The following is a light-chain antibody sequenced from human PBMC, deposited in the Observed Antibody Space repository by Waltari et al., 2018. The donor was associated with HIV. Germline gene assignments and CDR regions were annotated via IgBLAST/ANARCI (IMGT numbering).Light chain of an antibody. J-gene: IGLJ3*02. CDR3: SSYGDSLRVL. V-gene: IGLV2-8*01. CDR2: EVT. CDR1: SSDLGAYDS. Sequence: QSALTQPPSASGSLGQSVTISCTGSSSDLGAYDSVSWFQQHPRSAPQLLLYEVTRRATTASDRFSGSRSCSTAFLTVAGLQPDDEATYFCSSYGDSLRVLFGGGNNVTVL.